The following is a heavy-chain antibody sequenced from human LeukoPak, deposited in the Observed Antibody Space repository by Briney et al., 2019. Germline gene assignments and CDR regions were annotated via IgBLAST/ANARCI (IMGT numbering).Heavy chain of an antibody. D-gene: IGHD1-26*01. V-gene: IGHV4-59*01. J-gene: IGHJ4*02. CDR3: ARVERRRGPFDY. CDR1: GGSISSYY. CDR2: IYYSGST. Sequence: PSETLSLTCTVSGGSISSYYWSWIRQPPGKGLEWIGYIYYSGSTNYNPSLKSRVTISVDTSKNQFSPKLSSVTAADTAVYYCARVERRRGPFDYWGQGTLVTVSS.